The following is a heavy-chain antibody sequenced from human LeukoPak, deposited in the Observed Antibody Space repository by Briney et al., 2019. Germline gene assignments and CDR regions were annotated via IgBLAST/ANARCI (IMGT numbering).Heavy chain of an antibody. V-gene: IGHV4-61*03. D-gene: IGHD3-10*01. CDR1: GGSVSSGSYY. CDR3: ARSQNYYGSGDY. J-gene: IGHJ4*02. Sequence: SETLSLTCTVSGGSVSSGSYYWSWLRQPPGKALEWIGYIYYTGKTYYNPSLEGRVTILVDTSRNHFSVKLSSVTAADTAVYYCARSQNYYGSGDYWSQGTLVTVSS. CDR2: IYYTGKT.